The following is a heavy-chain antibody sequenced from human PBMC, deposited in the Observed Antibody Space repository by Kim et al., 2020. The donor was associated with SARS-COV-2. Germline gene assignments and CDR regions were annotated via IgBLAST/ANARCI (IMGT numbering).Heavy chain of an antibody. J-gene: IGHJ4*02. CDR1: GYTFTSYG. Sequence: ASVKVSCKASGYTFTSYGISWVRQAPGQGLEWMGWISANNGNTYYAQQLQGRVTMTTDTSTSIAYMELRSLRSDDTAVYYCARDQWLVHYFDYWGQGTLVTVSS. D-gene: IGHD6-19*01. CDR2: ISANNGNT. V-gene: IGHV1-18*01. CDR3: ARDQWLVHYFDY.